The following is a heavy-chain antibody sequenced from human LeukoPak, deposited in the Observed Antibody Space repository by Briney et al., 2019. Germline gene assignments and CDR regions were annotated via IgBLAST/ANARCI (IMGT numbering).Heavy chain of an antibody. J-gene: IGHJ6*02. V-gene: IGHV3-23*01. CDR3: AKHNGNYYYYYGLDV. D-gene: IGHD1-26*01. CDR2: ISGSGGST. CDR1: GFTFSHYA. Sequence: PGWSLRLSCAASGFTFSHYAMIWVRQAPGKGLEWVSAISGSGGSTYFADSVKGRFTISRDSSKNQLYLQMNSLRAEDTAVYYCAKHNGNYYYYYGLDVWGQGTTVTVSS.